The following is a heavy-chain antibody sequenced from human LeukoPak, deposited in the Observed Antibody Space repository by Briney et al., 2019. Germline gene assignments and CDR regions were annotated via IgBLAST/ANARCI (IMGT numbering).Heavy chain of an antibody. CDR2: ISSSGSTI. CDR1: GFTFSDYY. J-gene: IGHJ5*02. Sequence: GGSLRLSCAASGFTFSDYYVSWIRQAPGKGLEWVSYISSSGSTIYYADSVKGRFTISRDDAKNSLYLQMNSLRAEDTAVYYCARTYYDFWSGNWFDPWGQGTLVTVSS. V-gene: IGHV3-11*01. CDR3: ARTYYDFWSGNWFDP. D-gene: IGHD3-3*01.